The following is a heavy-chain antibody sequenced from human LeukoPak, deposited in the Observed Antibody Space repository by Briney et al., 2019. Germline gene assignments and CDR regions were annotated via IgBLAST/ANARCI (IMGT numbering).Heavy chain of an antibody. Sequence: SQTLSLTCAVSGGSISSGGYSWSWIRQPPGKGLEWIGYIYHSGSTYYNPSLKSRVTISVDRSKNQFSLKLSSVTPEDTAVYYCARGRGIAGRLAYFDYWGQGTLVTVSS. CDR1: GGSISSGGYS. D-gene: IGHD3-10*01. CDR3: ARGRGIAGRLAYFDY. CDR2: IYHSGST. V-gene: IGHV4-30-2*01. J-gene: IGHJ4*02.